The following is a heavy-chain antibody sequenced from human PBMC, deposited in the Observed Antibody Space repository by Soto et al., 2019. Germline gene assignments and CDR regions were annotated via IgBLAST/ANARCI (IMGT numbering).Heavy chain of an antibody. CDR1: GGSISSYY. D-gene: IGHD3-9*01. CDR3: ARALIWTGYYIHDAFDI. V-gene: IGHV4-59*01. J-gene: IGHJ3*02. Sequence: SETLSLTCTVSGGSISSYYWSWIRQPPGKGLEWIGYIYYSGSTNYNPSLKSRVTISVDTSKNQFSLKLSSVTAAYTAVYYCARALIWTGYYIHDAFDIWGQGTMVTVS. CDR2: IYYSGST.